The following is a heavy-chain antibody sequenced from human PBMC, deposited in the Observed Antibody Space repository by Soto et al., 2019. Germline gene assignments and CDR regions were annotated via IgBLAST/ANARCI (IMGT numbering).Heavy chain of an antibody. J-gene: IGHJ3*02. CDR3: AKVQSSRGKVVAVTGGAFDI. D-gene: IGHD2-15*01. CDR1: GFTFSSYA. Sequence: GGSLRLFCAASGFTFSSYAMSWVRQAPGKGLEWVSAISGSGGSTYYADSVKGRFTISRDNSKNTLYLQMNSLRAEDTAVYYCAKVQSSRGKVVAVTGGAFDIWGQGTMVTVSS. V-gene: IGHV3-23*01. CDR2: ISGSGGST.